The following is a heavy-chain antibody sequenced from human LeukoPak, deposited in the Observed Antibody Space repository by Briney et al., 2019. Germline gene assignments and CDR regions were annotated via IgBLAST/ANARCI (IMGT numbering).Heavy chain of an antibody. J-gene: IGHJ6*02. CDR3: ARVGGVFSSSWYHRYYYYYGMDV. D-gene: IGHD6-13*01. Sequence: ASVKVSCKASGYTFTSYGISWVRQAPGQGLEWMGWISAYNGNTNYAQKLQGRVTMTTDTSTSTAYMELRSLRSDDTAVYYCARVGGVFSSSWYHRYYYYYGMDVWGQGTTVTVSS. CDR2: ISAYNGNT. V-gene: IGHV1-18*01. CDR1: GYTFTSYG.